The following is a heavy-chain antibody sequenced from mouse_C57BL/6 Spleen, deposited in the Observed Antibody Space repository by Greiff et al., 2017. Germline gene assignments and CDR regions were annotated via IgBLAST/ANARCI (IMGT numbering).Heavy chain of an antibody. J-gene: IGHJ4*01. CDR2: INPNNGGT. CDR1: GYTFTDFN. CDR3: ARKGLGDAMDY. Sequence: IQLQQSGPELVKPGASVKMSCKASGYTFTDFNMHWVKQSHGKSLEWIGYINPNNGGTSYNQKFKGKATLTVNKSSSTAYMELRSLTSEDSAVYYCARKGLGDAMDYWGQGTSVTVSS. V-gene: IGHV1-22*01. D-gene: IGHD4-1*01.